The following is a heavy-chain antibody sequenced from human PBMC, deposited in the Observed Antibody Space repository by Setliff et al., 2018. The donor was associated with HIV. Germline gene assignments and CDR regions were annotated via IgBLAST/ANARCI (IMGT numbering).Heavy chain of an antibody. V-gene: IGHV1-69*10. CDR3: ARNPEMAALNYFYYYMDV. CDR1: GGNFRSYG. Sequence: SVKVSCKASGGNFRSYGISWVRQAPGQGLEWMGGIIPMSGVPKYAQKFQGRVTITADKSTSTDYMELSRLRSEDTAVYYCARNPEMAALNYFYYYMDVWGKGTTVTVSS. D-gene: IGHD6-19*01. J-gene: IGHJ6*03. CDR2: IIPMSGVP.